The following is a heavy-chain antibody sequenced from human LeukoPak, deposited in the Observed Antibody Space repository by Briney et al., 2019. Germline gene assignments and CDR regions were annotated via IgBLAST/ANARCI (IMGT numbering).Heavy chain of an antibody. J-gene: IGHJ4*02. D-gene: IGHD3-9*01. CDR2: ISTYNGNT. CDR3: ARVTYYDILTGYSFPYFDF. V-gene: IGHV1-18*01. CDR1: GYTFTSYG. Sequence: APVKVSCKASGYTFTSYGISWVRQAPGQGLEWMGWISTYNGNTNSAQKLHGRVTMTTDTSTSTAYMELRSLRSDDTAVYYCARVTYYDILTGYSFPYFDFWGQGTLVTVSS.